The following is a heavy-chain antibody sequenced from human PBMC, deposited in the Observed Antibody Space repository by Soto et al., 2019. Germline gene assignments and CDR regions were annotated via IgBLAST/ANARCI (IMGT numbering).Heavy chain of an antibody. Sequence: GGSLRLSCAASGFTFSSYGMHWVRQAPGKGLEWVAAISYDGSNKYYADSVKGRSTISRDNSKNTLYLQMNSLRAEDTAVYYCAKGGVAASRGAFDIWGQGTMVTVSS. CDR2: ISYDGSNK. CDR1: GFTFSSYG. V-gene: IGHV3-30*18. J-gene: IGHJ3*02. CDR3: AKGGVAASRGAFDI. D-gene: IGHD2-15*01.